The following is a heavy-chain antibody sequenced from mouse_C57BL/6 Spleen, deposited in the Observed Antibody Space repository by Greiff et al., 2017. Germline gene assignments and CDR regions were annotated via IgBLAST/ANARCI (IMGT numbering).Heavy chain of an antibody. CDR1: GYTFTSYT. D-gene: IGHD3-1*01. J-gene: IGHJ4*01. CDR2: INPSSGYT. Sequence: QVQLQQSGAELARPGASVKMSCKASGYTFTSYTMHWVKQRPGQGLEWIGYINPSSGYTKYNQKFKDKATLTADKSSSTAYMQLSSLTSEDSAVYYCASPIRDYAMDYWGQGTSVTVSS. CDR3: ASPIRDYAMDY. V-gene: IGHV1-4*01.